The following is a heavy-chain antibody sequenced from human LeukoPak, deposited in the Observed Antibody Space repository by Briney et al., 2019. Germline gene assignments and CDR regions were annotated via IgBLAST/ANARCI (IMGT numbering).Heavy chain of an antibody. CDR2: IYYSGST. J-gene: IGHJ4*02. D-gene: IGHD1-26*01. Sequence: PSETLSLTCIVSGGSISSSSYYWGWIRQPPGKGLEWIGSIYYSGSTYYNPSLKSRVTISVDTSKNQFSLKLSSVTAADTAVYYCARRWVGYFDYWGQGTLVTVSS. CDR1: GGSISSSSYY. V-gene: IGHV4-39*01. CDR3: ARRWVGYFDY.